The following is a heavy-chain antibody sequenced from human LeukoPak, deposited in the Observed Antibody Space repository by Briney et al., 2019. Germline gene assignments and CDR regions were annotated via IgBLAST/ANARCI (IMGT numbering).Heavy chain of an antibody. J-gene: IGHJ4*02. D-gene: IGHD2-2*01. Sequence: GGSLRLSCAASGFTFSSFWMHWVRQAPGKGLVWVSRINSYGSSTTYADSVKGRFTISRDNAKNTLYLQMNSLRAEDTAVYYCASPYSEYCSSTSCPPVDYWGQGTLVTVSS. V-gene: IGHV3-74*01. CDR1: GFTFSSFW. CDR3: ASPYSEYCSSTSCPPVDY. CDR2: INSYGSST.